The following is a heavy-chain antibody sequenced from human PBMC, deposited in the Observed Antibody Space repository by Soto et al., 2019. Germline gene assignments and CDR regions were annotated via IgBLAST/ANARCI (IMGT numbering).Heavy chain of an antibody. J-gene: IGHJ4*02. V-gene: IGHV3-33*01. Sequence: QVQLVGSGGGVVQPGRSLRLSCAASGFIFSNYAMHWVRQAPGQGLEWVALIWSDGSYENYAESVKGRFTISRDNSKNTLFLQVNGLRVDDTAVYFCARGTGSGRFLIAYWGQGTLVTVSS. CDR3: ARGTGSGRFLIAY. D-gene: IGHD3-10*01. CDR2: IWSDGSYE. CDR1: GFIFSNYA.